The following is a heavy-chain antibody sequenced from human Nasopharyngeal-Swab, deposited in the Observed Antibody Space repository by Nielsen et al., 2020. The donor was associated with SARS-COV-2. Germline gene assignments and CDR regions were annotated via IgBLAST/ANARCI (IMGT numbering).Heavy chain of an antibody. V-gene: IGHV4-4*03. J-gene: IGHJ4*02. D-gene: IGHD6-6*01. Sequence: PETLSLTCAVSGGSISSSNWWSWVRQPPGKGLEWIGEIYHSGSTNYNPSLKSRVTISVDKSKNQFSLKLSSVTAADTAVYYCASGTQAARALLYWGQGTLVTVSS. CDR1: GGSISSSNW. CDR2: IYHSGST. CDR3: ASGTQAARALLY.